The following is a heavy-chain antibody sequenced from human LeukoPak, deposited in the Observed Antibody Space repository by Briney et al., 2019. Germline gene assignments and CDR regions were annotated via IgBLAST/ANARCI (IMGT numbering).Heavy chain of an antibody. V-gene: IGHV3-21*01. J-gene: IGHJ4*02. CDR1: GFTFSSYS. D-gene: IGHD3-16*02. Sequence: GGSLRLSCAASGFTFSSYSMNWVRQAPGKGLEWVSSISSSSSYIYYADSVKGRFTISRDNAKNSLYLQMNSLRAEDTAVYYCARGRGYYDYVWGSYRYKYYFDYWGQGTLVTVSS. CDR3: ARGRGYYDYVWGSYRYKYYFDY. CDR2: ISSSSSYI.